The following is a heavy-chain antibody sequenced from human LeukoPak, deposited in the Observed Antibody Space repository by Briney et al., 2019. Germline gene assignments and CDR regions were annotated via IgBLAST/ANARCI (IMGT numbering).Heavy chain of an antibody. Sequence: KPSETLSLTCTVSGGSISSYYWSWIRQPPGKGPEWIGYIYYSGSTNYNPSLKSRVTISVDTSKNQFSLKLSSVTAADTAVYYCARHKGYSNYDYWGQGTLVTVSS. D-gene: IGHD4-11*01. CDR1: GGSISSYY. V-gene: IGHV4-59*08. CDR2: IYYSGST. CDR3: ARHKGYSNYDY. J-gene: IGHJ4*02.